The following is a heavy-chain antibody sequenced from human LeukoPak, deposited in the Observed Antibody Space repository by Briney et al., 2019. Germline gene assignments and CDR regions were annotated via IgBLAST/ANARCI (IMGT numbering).Heavy chain of an antibody. V-gene: IGHV1-69*13. J-gene: IGHJ6*03. CDR2: IIPILGTA. CDR1: GGTFSSYA. Sequence: GASVKVSCKASGGTFSSYAISWVRQAPGQGLEWMGGIIPILGTANYAQKFQGRVTITADESTSTAYMELSSLRSDDTAVYYCARVRQLMTTVGGLSVLYYMDVWGKGTTVTVSS. CDR3: ARVRQLMTTVGGLSVLYYMDV. D-gene: IGHD4-11*01.